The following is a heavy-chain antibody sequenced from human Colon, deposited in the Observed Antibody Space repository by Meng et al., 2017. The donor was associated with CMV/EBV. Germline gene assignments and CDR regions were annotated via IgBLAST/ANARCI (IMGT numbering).Heavy chain of an antibody. CDR1: GFTFSSYS. Sequence: GESLKISCAASGFTFSSYSMNWVRQAPGKGLEWVSYISSSSSTIYYADSVKGRFTISRDNAKNSLYLQMNSLRDEDTAVYYCARDLVVVAATIMEGYYYYYGMDVWGQGTTVTVSS. J-gene: IGHJ6*02. CDR3: ARDLVVVAATIMEGYYYYYGMDV. V-gene: IGHV3-48*02. D-gene: IGHD2-2*02. CDR2: ISSSSSTI.